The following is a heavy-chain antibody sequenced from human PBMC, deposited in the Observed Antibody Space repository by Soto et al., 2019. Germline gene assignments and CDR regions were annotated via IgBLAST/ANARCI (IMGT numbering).Heavy chain of an antibody. J-gene: IGHJ5*02. CDR2: ISAYNGNT. Sequence: ASVKVSCKASGYTFTSYGISWVRQAPGQGLEWMGWISAYNGNTNYAQKLQGRVTMTTDTSTSTAYMELRSLRSDDTAVYYCARKHYDFWSDYGNWFDPWGQGTLVTVSS. D-gene: IGHD3-3*01. CDR3: ARKHYDFWSDYGNWFDP. V-gene: IGHV1-18*04. CDR1: GYTFTSYG.